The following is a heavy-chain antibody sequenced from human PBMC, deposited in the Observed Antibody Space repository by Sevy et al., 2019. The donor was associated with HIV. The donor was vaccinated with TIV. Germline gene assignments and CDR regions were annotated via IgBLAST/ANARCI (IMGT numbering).Heavy chain of an antibody. CDR3: AREDGYNYAFDI. D-gene: IGHD5-12*01. V-gene: IGHV3-21*01. Sequence: GGSLRLSCAASGFTFSSYSMNWVRQAPGKGLEWVSSISSSSSYIYYADSVKGRFIISRDNAKNSLYLQMNSLRAEDTAVYYCAREDGYNYAFDIWGQGTMVTVSS. CDR1: GFTFSSYS. CDR2: ISSSSSYI. J-gene: IGHJ3*02.